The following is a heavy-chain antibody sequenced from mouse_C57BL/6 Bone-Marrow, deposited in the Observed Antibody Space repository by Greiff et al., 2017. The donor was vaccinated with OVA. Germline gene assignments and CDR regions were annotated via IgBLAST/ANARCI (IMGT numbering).Heavy chain of an antibody. CDR3: ARIYYDYDGPWFAY. J-gene: IGHJ3*01. CDR1: GFTFSSYG. Sequence: DVKLQESGGDLVKPGGSLKLSCAASGFTFSSYGMSWVRQTPDKRLEWVATISSGGSYTYYPDSVKGRFTISRDNAKNTLYLQMSSLKSEDTAMYYCARIYYDYDGPWFAYWGQGTLVTVSA. V-gene: IGHV5-6*02. CDR2: ISSGGSYT. D-gene: IGHD2-4*01.